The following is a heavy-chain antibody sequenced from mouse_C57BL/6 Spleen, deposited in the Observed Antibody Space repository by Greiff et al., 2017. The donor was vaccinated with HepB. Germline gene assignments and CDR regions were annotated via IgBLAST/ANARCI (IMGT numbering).Heavy chain of an antibody. CDR2: IDPEDGDT. CDR1: GFNFKDYY. Sequence: VQLQQSGAELVRPGASVKLSCTASGFNFKDYYMHWVKQRPEQGLEWIGRIDPEDGDTEYAPKFKGKATMTADTAANTTYMQLNSLTSEYTAVYYCTTDGYYDYYAMDYWGQGTSVTVSS. J-gene: IGHJ4*01. V-gene: IGHV14-1*01. D-gene: IGHD2-3*01. CDR3: TTDGYYDYYAMDY.